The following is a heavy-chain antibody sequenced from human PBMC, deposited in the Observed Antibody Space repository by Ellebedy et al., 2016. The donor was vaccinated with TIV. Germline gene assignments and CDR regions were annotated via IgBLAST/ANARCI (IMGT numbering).Heavy chain of an antibody. CDR3: VRDRVSDGSGKYDPYYYTDV. Sequence: GGSLRLXXAESGFSFSSYGMLWVRQAPGTGLEWVALTWHDESKKYYGDSVKCRFTISRDNSKNTLYLQVTSLSAEDTAVYFCVRDRVSDGSGKYDPYYYTDVWGKGTTVTVSS. V-gene: IGHV3-33*01. CDR1: GFSFSSYG. CDR2: TWHDESKK. J-gene: IGHJ6*03. D-gene: IGHD3-10*01.